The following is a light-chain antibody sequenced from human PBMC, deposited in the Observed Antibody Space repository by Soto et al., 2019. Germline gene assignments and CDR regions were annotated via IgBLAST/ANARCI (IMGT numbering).Light chain of an antibody. J-gene: IGLJ2*01. CDR1: SSDVGGYNY. Sequence: QSALTKPASVSGSPGQSITISCTGTSSDVGGYNYVSWYQQHPGKAPKVVIYEVSNRPSWISNRFSGSKSGNTASLTISGLQAEDEADYYCSSYTSSSTLVFGGGTKLTVL. V-gene: IGLV2-14*01. CDR3: SSYTSSSTLV. CDR2: EVS.